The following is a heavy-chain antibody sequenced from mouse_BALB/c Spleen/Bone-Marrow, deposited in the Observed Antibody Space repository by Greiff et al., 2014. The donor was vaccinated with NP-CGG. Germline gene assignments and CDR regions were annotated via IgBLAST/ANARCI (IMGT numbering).Heavy chain of an antibody. D-gene: IGHD3-1*01. Sequence: VQLQQSGAELVKPGASVKLSCKASGYTFTSYYMYWVKQRPGQGLEWFGEINPSNGGTNFNEKFKNKATLTVDRSSSTAYMQLSSLTSEDSAVYYCSRGLRDALDYWGQGTSVTVSS. J-gene: IGHJ4*01. CDR3: SRGLRDALDY. V-gene: IGHV1S16*01. CDR2: INPSNGGT. CDR1: GYTFTSYY.